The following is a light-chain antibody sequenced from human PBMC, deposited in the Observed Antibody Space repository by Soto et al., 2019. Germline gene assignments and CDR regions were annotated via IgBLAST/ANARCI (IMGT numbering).Light chain of an antibody. J-gene: IGKJ2*01. CDR2: DAS. CDR1: RSISDW. CDR3: QQYNSYSDT. Sequence: DIQMTQSPSTLSPSVGDRVTITCRASRSISDWLAWYQQKPGKAPKLLIFDASSLKSGVPSRFSGSGSGTEFTLTISGLQPDDFATYYCQQYNSYSDTFGQGTKLEIK. V-gene: IGKV1-5*01.